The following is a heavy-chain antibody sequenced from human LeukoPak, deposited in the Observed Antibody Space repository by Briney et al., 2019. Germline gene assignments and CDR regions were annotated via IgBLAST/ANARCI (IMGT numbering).Heavy chain of an antibody. V-gene: IGHV4-61*02. CDR1: GGPINSGSYG. D-gene: IGHD3-22*01. Sequence: SQTLSLTRTVSGGPINSGSYGWTWIRQPAGKGLEWIGGIHISGSTHYTSCLKTRVPKSVATTKYQFSLTLSSVTAADPAVYYCARADRSGYFGNVVAFDIWGQGTTVTVSS. CDR2: IHISGST. J-gene: IGHJ3*02. CDR3: ARADRSGYFGNVVAFDI.